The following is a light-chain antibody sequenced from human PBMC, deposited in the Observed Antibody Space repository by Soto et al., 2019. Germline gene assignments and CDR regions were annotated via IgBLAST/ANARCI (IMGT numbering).Light chain of an antibody. Sequence: QSVLTQPASVSGSPGQSITISCTGTSSDVGGYNDVSWYQQHPGKAPKLMIYDVSNRPSGVSNRFSGSKSGNTASLTISGLQAEDEADYYCSSYTSSSTRVFGTGTKVTVL. CDR2: DVS. J-gene: IGLJ1*01. V-gene: IGLV2-14*01. CDR1: SSDVGGYND. CDR3: SSYTSSSTRV.